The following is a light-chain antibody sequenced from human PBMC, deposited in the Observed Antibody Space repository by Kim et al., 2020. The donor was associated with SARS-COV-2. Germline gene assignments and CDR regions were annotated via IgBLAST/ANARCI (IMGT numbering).Light chain of an antibody. J-gene: IGKJ4*01. V-gene: IGKV1-5*03. Sequence: ASVGDRVTITCRASQTISTWLAWYQQKPGKAPKVLIYKASSLESGVPSRFSGSGSGTEFTLTISSLQPDDSATYYCQQHNDYPLTFGGGTKLEI. CDR3: QQHNDYPLT. CDR2: KAS. CDR1: QTISTW.